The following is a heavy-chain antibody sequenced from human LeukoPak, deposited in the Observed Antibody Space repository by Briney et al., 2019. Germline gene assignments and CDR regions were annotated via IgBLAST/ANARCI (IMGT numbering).Heavy chain of an antibody. CDR3: ARVYRSSSGYCFDF. D-gene: IGHD6-6*01. Sequence: PGGSLRLSCAASGFTFSNAWMSWVRQAPGKGLEWVANIKQDGSEKYYVDSVKGRFTVSRDNAKNSLYLQMNSLRAEDTAVYYCARVYRSSSGYCFDFWGQGTLVTVSS. J-gene: IGHJ4*02. CDR2: IKQDGSEK. V-gene: IGHV3-7*01. CDR1: GFTFSNAW.